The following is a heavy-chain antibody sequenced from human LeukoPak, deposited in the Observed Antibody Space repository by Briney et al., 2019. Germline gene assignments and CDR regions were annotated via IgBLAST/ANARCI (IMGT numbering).Heavy chain of an antibody. CDR2: TIPIVGTG. V-gene: IGHV1-69*05. Sequence: GSSVKLSCTTSGGTFSCYAISWVRQAPGQGLGWMGGTIPIVGTGNCAQKLQGRVTITTDESTGTAYMELSSVRSEDTAVYYCARVLHPYCSSTSCTLGYFDLWGHGTLVTVSS. CDR3: ARVLHPYCSSTSCTLGYFDL. J-gene: IGHJ2*01. CDR1: GGTFSCYA. D-gene: IGHD2-2*01.